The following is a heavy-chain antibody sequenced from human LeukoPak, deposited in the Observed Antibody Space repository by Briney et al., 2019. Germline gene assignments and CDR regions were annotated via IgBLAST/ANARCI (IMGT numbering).Heavy chain of an antibody. Sequence: GRSLRLSCAASGFTFDDYAMHWVRQAPGKGLEWVSGISWNGGSIGYADSVKGRFTISRDNAKNSLYLQMNSLRAEDTALYYCAKVGPIAEYYYYMDVWGKGTTVTVSS. J-gene: IGHJ6*03. CDR3: AKVGPIAEYYYYMDV. D-gene: IGHD6-13*01. CDR1: GFTFDDYA. CDR2: ISWNGGSI. V-gene: IGHV3-9*01.